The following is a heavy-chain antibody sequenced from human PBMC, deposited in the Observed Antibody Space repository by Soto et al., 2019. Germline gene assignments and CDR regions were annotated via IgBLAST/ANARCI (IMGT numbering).Heavy chain of an antibody. CDR2: ISPIFGTA. Sequence: QVQLVQSGAEVKKPGSSVKVSCKASGGTFSSYAISGVRQAPGQGLEWMGGISPIFGTANDAQKFQVRVTITADESTSTAYRELSRLRSEDTAVYYCARRYCRGGSCYARPPWGNYYYGMAVWGQGTTVTVSS. D-gene: IGHD2-15*01. CDR3: ARRYCRGGSCYARPPWGNYYYGMAV. J-gene: IGHJ6*02. CDR1: GGTFSSYA. V-gene: IGHV1-69*12.